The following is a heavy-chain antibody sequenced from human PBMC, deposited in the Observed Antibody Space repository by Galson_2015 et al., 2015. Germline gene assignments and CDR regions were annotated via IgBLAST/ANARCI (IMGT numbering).Heavy chain of an antibody. J-gene: IGHJ4*02. D-gene: IGHD2-2*01. V-gene: IGHV1-69*10. CDR2: IIPIFGIA. Sequence: SVKVSCKASGGTFSSYAISWVRQAPGQGLEWMGGIIPIFGIANYEQKFQGRVTITADKSTSTAYMELSSLRSEDTAVYYCARDRGYCSSTSCYPSRYFDYWGQGTLVTVSS. CDR1: GGTFSSYA. CDR3: ARDRGYCSSTSCYPSRYFDY.